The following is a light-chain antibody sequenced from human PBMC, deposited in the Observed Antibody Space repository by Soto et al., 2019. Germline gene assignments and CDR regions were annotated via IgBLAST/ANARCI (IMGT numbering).Light chain of an antibody. J-gene: IGKJ1*01. Sequence: DIQMTQSPSTLSASVGDRVTITCRASQSIDNWLAWYQQKPGKAPKLFIFKASTLESGVPSRFSVSGSGTEFTVSISSLQPDDFETYFCQQYESFPRTFGQGTKVEIK. V-gene: IGKV1-5*03. CDR3: QQYESFPRT. CDR1: QSIDNW. CDR2: KAS.